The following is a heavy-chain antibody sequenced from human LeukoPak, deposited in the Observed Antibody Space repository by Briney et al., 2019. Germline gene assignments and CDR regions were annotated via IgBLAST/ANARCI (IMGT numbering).Heavy chain of an antibody. J-gene: IGHJ6*02. V-gene: IGHV3-23*01. CDR3: AKDEYYDFWSGYYGYYYYYGMDI. CDR1: GFTFSSYA. CDR2: IGGSGGST. Sequence: GGSLRLSCVASGFTFSSYAMGWVRQAPGKGLEWVSAIGGSGGSTYYADSVKGRFTISRDNSKNTLYLQMNSLRAEDTAVYYCAKDEYYDFWSGYYGYYYYYGMDIWGQGTTVTVSS. D-gene: IGHD3-3*01.